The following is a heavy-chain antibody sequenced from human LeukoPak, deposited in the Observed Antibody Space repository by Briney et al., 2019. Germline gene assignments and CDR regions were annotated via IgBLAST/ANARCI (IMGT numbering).Heavy chain of an antibody. CDR1: GGSISTYY. CDR3: ARVWLQLRYFDY. J-gene: IGHJ4*02. CDR2: IFHSGST. D-gene: IGHD5-24*01. Sequence: SETLSLTCTVSGGSISTYYWSWIRQPPGKGLEWIGHIFHSGSTYYNPSLKSRATISVDRSNNQFSLKLTSLTAADTAVYYCARVWLQLRYFDYWGQGTLVTVSS. V-gene: IGHV4-59*12.